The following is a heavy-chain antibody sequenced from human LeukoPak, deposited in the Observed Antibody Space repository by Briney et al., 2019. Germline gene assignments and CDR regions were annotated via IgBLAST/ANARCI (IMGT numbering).Heavy chain of an antibody. V-gene: IGHV4-34*01. J-gene: IGHJ4*02. D-gene: IGHD6-13*01. Sequence: SETLSLTCTVYGGSFSGYYWSWIRQPPGMGLEWIREINHSGSTKYNPSLKSRVSISVDMSKNQFSLKLSSVTAADTAVYYCARATTGIAAAAPFYFDYWGQGTLATVSS. CDR3: ARATTGIAAAAPFYFDY. CDR1: GGSFSGYY. CDR2: INHSGST.